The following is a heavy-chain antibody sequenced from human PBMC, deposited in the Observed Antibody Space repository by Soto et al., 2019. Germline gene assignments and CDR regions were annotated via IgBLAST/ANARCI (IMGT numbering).Heavy chain of an antibody. V-gene: IGHV1-18*01. J-gene: IGHJ6*02. CDR3: ARDSGYCTNGVCYINYYYYGMDV. CDR2: ISAYNGNT. CDR1: GYTFTSYG. Sequence: SVRVSCKASGYTFTSYGISWVRQAPGQGLEWMGWISAYNGNTNYAQKLQGRVSMTTDTSTSTAYMELRSLRSDDTAVYDSARDSGYCTNGVCYINYYYYGMDVWGQGTTAIVS. D-gene: IGHD2-8*01.